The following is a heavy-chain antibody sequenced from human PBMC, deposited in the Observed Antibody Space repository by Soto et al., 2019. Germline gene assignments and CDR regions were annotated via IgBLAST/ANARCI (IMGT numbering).Heavy chain of an antibody. CDR1: GGTFSSYA. CDR2: IIPIFGTA. Sequence: QVQLVQSGAEVKKPGSSVKVSCKASGGTFSSYAISWVRQAPGQGLEWMGGIIPIFGTANYAQKFQGRVTITADESPSTAYMELSSLRSEDTAVYYCAREKGTYYDFWSGYYTGFDYWGQGTLVTVSS. J-gene: IGHJ4*02. D-gene: IGHD3-3*01. V-gene: IGHV1-69*12. CDR3: AREKGTYYDFWSGYYTGFDY.